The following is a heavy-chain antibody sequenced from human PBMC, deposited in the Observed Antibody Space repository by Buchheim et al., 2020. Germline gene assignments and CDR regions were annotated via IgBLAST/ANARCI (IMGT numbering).Heavy chain of an antibody. V-gene: IGHV1-3*01. D-gene: IGHD6-19*01. J-gene: IGHJ4*02. CDR1: GYTFSSYA. CDR3: ARDPSALSSGWYGLLDY. CDR2: INAGNGKT. Sequence: QVQLVQSGAEVKKPGASVKVSCKASGYTFSSYAMHWVRQAPGQRLEWMGWINAGNGKTKYSQKVQGRVTITRDTSASTVYMELSSLRSEDTAVYYCARDPSALSSGWYGLLDYWGQGAL.